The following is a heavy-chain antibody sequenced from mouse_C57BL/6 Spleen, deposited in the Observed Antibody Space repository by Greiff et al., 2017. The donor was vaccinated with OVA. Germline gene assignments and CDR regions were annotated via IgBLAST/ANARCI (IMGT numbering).Heavy chain of an antibody. Sequence: EVKLMESEGGLVQPGSSMKLSCTASGFTFSDYYMAWVRQVPEKGLEWVANINYDGSSTYYLDSLKSRFIISRDNAKNILYLQMSSLKSEDTATYYCARVYYYGSSYPYYFDYWGQGTTLTVSS. D-gene: IGHD1-1*01. CDR2: INYDGSST. CDR1: GFTFSDYY. CDR3: ARVYYYGSSYPYYFDY. J-gene: IGHJ2*01. V-gene: IGHV5-16*01.